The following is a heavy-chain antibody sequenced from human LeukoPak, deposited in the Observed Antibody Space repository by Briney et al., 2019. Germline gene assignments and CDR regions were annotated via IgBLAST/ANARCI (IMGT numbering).Heavy chain of an antibody. CDR3: ARDSLGISLANFDY. Sequence: GGSLRLSGAASVFTLTANSMNWVRQAPGKGLEWVSSISYSSTYIYYADSVKGRFTISRDNARNSLYLQMNSLRAEDTAVYVCARDSLGISLANFDYWGQGTQVTVSS. CDR2: ISYSSTYI. V-gene: IGHV3-21*01. J-gene: IGHJ4*02. CDR1: VFTLTANS. D-gene: IGHD6-13*01.